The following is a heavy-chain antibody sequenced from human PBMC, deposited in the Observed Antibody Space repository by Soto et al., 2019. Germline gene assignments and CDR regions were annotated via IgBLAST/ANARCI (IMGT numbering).Heavy chain of an antibody. J-gene: IGHJ4*02. Sequence: SETLSLTCTVSGGSISSSSYYWGWIRQPPGKGLEWIGSIYYSGSTYYNPSLKSRVTISVDTSKNQFSLKLSSVTAADTAVYYCARHRERFGELSNFDYWGQGTLVTVSS. D-gene: IGHD3-10*01. V-gene: IGHV4-39*01. CDR1: GGSISSSSYY. CDR3: ARHRERFGELSNFDY. CDR2: IYYSGST.